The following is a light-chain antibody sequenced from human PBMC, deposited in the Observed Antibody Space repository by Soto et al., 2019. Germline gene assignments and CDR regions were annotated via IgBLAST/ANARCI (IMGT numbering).Light chain of an antibody. J-gene: IGLJ1*01. CDR1: NSNIGSNP. CDR2: YNN. V-gene: IGLV1-47*01. CDR3: AAWDDRLSSYV. Sequence: QSALTQPPSASGTPGQRVTISCSGSNSNIGSNPVHWYQQFPGTAPKVLIYYNNQRPSGVPDRFSGSKSGTSASLAISGLRSEDEADYYCAAWDDRLSSYVFATGTKVTGL.